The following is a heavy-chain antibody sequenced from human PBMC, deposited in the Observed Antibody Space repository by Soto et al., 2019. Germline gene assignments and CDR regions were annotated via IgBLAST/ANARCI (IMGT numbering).Heavy chain of an antibody. Sequence: QVQLVQSGAEVKKPGSSVKVSCKASGGTFSSYAISWVRQAPGQGLEWMGGIIPIFGTANYAQKFQGRVTITADEATSTADMELSSLRSEDTAVYYCARSGRGGTDYYYGMDVWGQGTTVTVSS. CDR3: ARSGRGGTDYYYGMDV. V-gene: IGHV1-69*01. CDR2: IIPIFGTA. J-gene: IGHJ6*02. D-gene: IGHD1-1*01. CDR1: GGTFSSYA.